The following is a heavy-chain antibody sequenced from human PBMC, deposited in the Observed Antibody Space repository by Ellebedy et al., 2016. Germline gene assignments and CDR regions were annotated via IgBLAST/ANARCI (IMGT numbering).Heavy chain of an antibody. CDR3: ARDHIVVVPATTRYFDL. Sequence: GESLKISXAASGFTFSSYAMHWVRQAPGKGLEWVAVIWYDGSNKYYADSVKGRFTISRDNSKNTLYLQMNSLRAEDTAVYYCARDHIVVVPATTRYFDLWGRGTLVTVSS. CDR2: IWYDGSNK. V-gene: IGHV3-33*08. J-gene: IGHJ2*01. CDR1: GFTFSSYA. D-gene: IGHD2-2*01.